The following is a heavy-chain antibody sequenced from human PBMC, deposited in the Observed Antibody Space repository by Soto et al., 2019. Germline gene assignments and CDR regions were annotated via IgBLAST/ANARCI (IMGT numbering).Heavy chain of an antibody. CDR3: ARDSEIRYGGTYYATTFDY. CDR1: RGTFNSYA. V-gene: IGHV1-69*06. J-gene: IGHJ4*02. Sequence: QVQLEQSGAEVRKPGSSVKVSCKSSRGTFNSYAITWLRQAPGQGLEWMGGIIPTYGTTNYAHSFQDRLTINESKATSTAYMEITSLRSDDTAVYYGARDSEIRYGGTYYATTFDYWGQGTLVTVSS. CDR2: IIPTYGTT. D-gene: IGHD1-26*01.